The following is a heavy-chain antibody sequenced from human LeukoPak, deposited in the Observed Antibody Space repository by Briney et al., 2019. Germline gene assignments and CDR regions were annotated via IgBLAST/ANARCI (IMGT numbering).Heavy chain of an antibody. J-gene: IGHJ1*01. CDR2: ISGSGGTT. CDR1: GFTFSDYA. Sequence: GSLRLSCAASGFTFSDYAMSWVRQTPGKGLEWVSAISGSGGTTYYADSLKGRFTVSRDNSKNTLYLQMNSLRAEDTALYYCAKSAGYTSNWYNFQHWGQGTLVTVSS. CDR3: AKSAGYTSNWYNFQH. V-gene: IGHV3-23*01. D-gene: IGHD6-13*01.